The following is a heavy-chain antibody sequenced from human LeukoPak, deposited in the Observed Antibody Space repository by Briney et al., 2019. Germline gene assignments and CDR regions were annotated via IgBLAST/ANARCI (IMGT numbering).Heavy chain of an antibody. CDR3: ARTFAYYYDSSGYAFDI. J-gene: IGHJ3*02. Sequence: GGSLRLSCAASVFTFSIYAMHGVRQAPGKGLEWVAVISYDGSNKYYADSVKGRFTISRDNSKNTLYLQMNSLRAEDTAVYYCARTFAYYYDSSGYAFDIWGQGTMVTVSS. CDR1: VFTFSIYA. CDR2: ISYDGSNK. V-gene: IGHV3-30-3*01. D-gene: IGHD3-22*01.